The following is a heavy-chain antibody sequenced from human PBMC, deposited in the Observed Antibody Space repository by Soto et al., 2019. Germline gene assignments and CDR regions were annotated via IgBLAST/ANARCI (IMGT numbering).Heavy chain of an antibody. CDR2: IYYSGST. CDR1: GGSISSSSYY. D-gene: IGHD4-17*01. V-gene: IGHV4-39*01. CDR3: ARRVETYGDYFPLYYYYGMDV. J-gene: IGHJ6*02. Sequence: QLQLQESGPGLVKPSETLSLTCTVSGGSISSSSYYWGWIRQPPGKGLEWIGSIYYSGSTYYNPSLKSRVTISVDTSKNQFSLKLSSVTAADTAVYYCARRVETYGDYFPLYYYYGMDVWGQGTTVTVSS.